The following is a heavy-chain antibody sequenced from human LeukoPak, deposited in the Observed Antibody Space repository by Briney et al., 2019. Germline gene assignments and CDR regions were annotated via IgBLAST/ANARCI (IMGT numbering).Heavy chain of an antibody. CDR2: INYSGTT. Sequence: SETLSLTCAVYGGSFSDYIWTWIRQPPGKGLEWVGEINYSGTTNYNPSVKSRVTISVDTSKNHFSLHLSSVTAADTAVYYCVRGRDNYSDSSDDYYTKFDPWGQGILVTVSS. CDR3: VRGRDNYSDSSDDYYTKFDP. D-gene: IGHD3-22*01. J-gene: IGHJ5*02. CDR1: GGSFSDYI. V-gene: IGHV4-34*01.